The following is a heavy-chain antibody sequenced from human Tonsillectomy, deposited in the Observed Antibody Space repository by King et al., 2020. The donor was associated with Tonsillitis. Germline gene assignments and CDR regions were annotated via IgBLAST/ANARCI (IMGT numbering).Heavy chain of an antibody. CDR3: AREQGYCSDGGRPYYFDF. CDR2: IYSGGDT. D-gene: IGHD2-15*01. V-gene: IGHV3-53*01. J-gene: IGHJ4*02. Sequence: VQLVESGGGLIQPGGSLRLSCAASGFSVSDNYMNWVRQAPGTGREWVSVIYSGGDTYYADSVKGRCTIPRDNSKNTLYLQMNSLRAEDTAVYFCAREQGYCSDGGRPYYFDFGGRGTLVPSSS. CDR1: GFSVSDNY.